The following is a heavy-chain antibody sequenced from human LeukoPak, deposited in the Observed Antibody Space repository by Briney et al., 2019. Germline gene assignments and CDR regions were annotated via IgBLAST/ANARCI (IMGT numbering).Heavy chain of an antibody. CDR3: AREESSWYADY. J-gene: IGHJ4*02. Sequence: ASVKVSCKASGYTFTSYGISWVRQAPGQGLEWMGWNSDYNGNTNYAQKLQGRVTMTTDTSTSTAYMELRSLRSDDTAVYYCAREESSWYADYWGQGTLVTVSS. CDR2: NSDYNGNT. V-gene: IGHV1-18*01. D-gene: IGHD6-13*01. CDR1: GYTFTSYG.